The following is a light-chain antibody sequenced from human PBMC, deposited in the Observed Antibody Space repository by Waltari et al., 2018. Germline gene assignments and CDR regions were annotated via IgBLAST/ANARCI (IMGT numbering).Light chain of an antibody. CDR3: QVWDSRSLIV. CDR1: RLGDKF. J-gene: IGLJ2*01. CDR2: KND. V-gene: IGLV3-1*01. Sequence: SYDLTQSPSVSVSPGQTAAMSCSGVRLGDKFDSWYQQKSGPSPVLVIYKNDQRPSGIPGLFAGSSSENTATLTVSGAQAADEAMYFCQVWDSRSLIVFGGGTRLSVL.